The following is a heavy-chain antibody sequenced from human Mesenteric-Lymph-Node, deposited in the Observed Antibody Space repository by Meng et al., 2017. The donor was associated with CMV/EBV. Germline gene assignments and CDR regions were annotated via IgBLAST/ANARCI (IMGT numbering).Heavy chain of an antibody. CDR3: ARMRYFVEGFDY. CDR2: IYPCDSDP. D-gene: IGHD3-9*01. CDR1: GYRRTSYW. Sequence: SCRCCGYRRTSYWIGWARHMPGNGLKWIWIIYPCDSDPRSSPSLHGQVTIFADKSTSPAYRQCSTQNASATAMYHCARMRYFVEGFDYWAQGTLVTVSS. V-gene: IGHV5-51*01. J-gene: IGHJ4*02.